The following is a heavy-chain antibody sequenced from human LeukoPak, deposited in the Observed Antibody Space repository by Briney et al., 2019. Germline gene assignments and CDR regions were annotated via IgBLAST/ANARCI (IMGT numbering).Heavy chain of an antibody. D-gene: IGHD2-15*01. J-gene: IGHJ3*02. V-gene: IGHV1-46*01. CDR3: ARETEDNDAFDM. Sequence: ASVKVSCKASGYTFTNYYIHWVRQAPGQGLEWMGIINTSDGSTFDAQKFQGRVTMTRDTSRSTVYMELSSLRSDDTAVYFCARETEDNDAFDMWGQGTMVTVS. CDR1: GYTFTNYY. CDR2: INTSDGST.